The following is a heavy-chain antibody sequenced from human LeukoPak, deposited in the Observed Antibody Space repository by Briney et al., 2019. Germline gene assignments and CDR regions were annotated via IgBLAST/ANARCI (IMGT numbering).Heavy chain of an antibody. D-gene: IGHD3-10*01. CDR3: ARDRGVTTAFYY. CDR2: ISSSSSYI. CDR1: GFTFSSYS. V-gene: IGHV3-21*01. Sequence: SGGSLRLSCAASGFTFSSYSMNWVRQAPGKGLEWVSSISSSSSYIYYADSVKGRFTISRDNAKNSLYLQMNSLRAEDTAVHYCARDRGVTTAFYYWGQGTLVTVSS. J-gene: IGHJ4*02.